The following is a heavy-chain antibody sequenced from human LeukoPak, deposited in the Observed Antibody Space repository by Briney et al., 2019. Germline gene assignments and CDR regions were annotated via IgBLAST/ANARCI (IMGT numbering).Heavy chain of an antibody. D-gene: IGHD5-12*01. CDR2: IYYSGST. V-gene: IGHV4-31*03. CDR1: GGSISSGGSY. Sequence: SQTLSLTCTVSGGSISSGGSYWSWIRQHPGKGLEWIGYIYYSGSTNYNPPLKSRVTISVDTSKNQFSLKLSSVTAADTAVYYCARSSEVATIDYWGQGTLVTVSS. CDR3: ARSSEVATIDY. J-gene: IGHJ4*02.